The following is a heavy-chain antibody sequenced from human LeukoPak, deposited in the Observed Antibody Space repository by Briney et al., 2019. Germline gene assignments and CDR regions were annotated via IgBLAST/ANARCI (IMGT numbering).Heavy chain of an antibody. CDR3: AKDVRIVVVSAAGGFDS. CDR2: IWHDGSNK. Sequence: GGSLRLSCLASGFTFDTFGMYWARQAPGKGLEWVAVIWHDGSNKYYTDSVKGRFTISRDNSKNTLHLQMNSLRAEDTAVYYCAKDVRIVVVSAAGGFDSWGQGTLVTVSS. V-gene: IGHV3-33*07. CDR1: GFTFDTFG. J-gene: IGHJ4*02. D-gene: IGHD2-2*01.